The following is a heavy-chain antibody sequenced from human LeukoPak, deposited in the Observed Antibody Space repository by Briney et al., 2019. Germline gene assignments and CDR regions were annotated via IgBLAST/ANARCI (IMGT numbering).Heavy chain of an antibody. CDR1: GGSFSGYY. CDR3: ARGPLAHAYCGGDCYSFSFANWYFDL. Sequence: PSETLSLTCAVYGGSFSGYYWAWIRQPPGKGLEWIGEINHSGSTNYNPSLKSRVTISVDTSKNQFSLKLSSVTAADTAVYYCARGPLAHAYCGGDCYSFSFANWYFDLWGRGTLVTVSS. V-gene: IGHV4-34*01. J-gene: IGHJ2*01. CDR2: INHSGST. D-gene: IGHD2-21*02.